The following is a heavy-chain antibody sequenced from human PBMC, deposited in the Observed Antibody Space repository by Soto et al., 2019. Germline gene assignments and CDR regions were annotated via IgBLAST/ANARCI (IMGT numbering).Heavy chain of an antibody. CDR3: ARPDRDGYNYDY. Sequence: EVHLLESGGDLVQPGGSLRLSCAASGFTFSSYAMNWVRQAPGKGLEWVSGISDSGTTTYYADSVKGRFTISRDNAKNTLYLQMKSLRAEDTALYYCARPDRDGYNYDYWGQGTLVTVSS. D-gene: IGHD5-12*01. CDR2: ISDSGTTT. J-gene: IGHJ4*02. CDR1: GFTFSSYA. V-gene: IGHV3-23*01.